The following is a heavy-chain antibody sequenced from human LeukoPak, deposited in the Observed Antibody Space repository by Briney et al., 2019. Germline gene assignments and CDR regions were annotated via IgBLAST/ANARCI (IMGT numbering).Heavy chain of an antibody. D-gene: IGHD1-26*01. CDR1: GYTFTSYG. Sequence: GASVKVSRKASGYTFTSYGISWVRQAPGQGLEWMGWISAYNGNTNYAQKLQGRVTMTTDTSTSTAYMELRSLRSDDTAVYYCARDQGEEWELLLDYWGQGTLVTVSS. J-gene: IGHJ4*02. CDR2: ISAYNGNT. V-gene: IGHV1-18*01. CDR3: ARDQGEEWELLLDY.